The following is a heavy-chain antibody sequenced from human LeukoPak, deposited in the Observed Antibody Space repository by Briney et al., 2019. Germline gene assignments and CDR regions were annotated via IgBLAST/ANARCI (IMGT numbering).Heavy chain of an antibody. V-gene: IGHV1-46*01. CDR3: AREWGSVDGVDY. CDR2: INPSGGST. CDR1: GYTFTSYY. J-gene: IGHJ4*02. Sequence: ASVKVSCKASGYTFTSYYMHWVRQAPGQGLGWMGIINPSGGSTSYSQKFQGRVTMTRDMSTSTVYMELSSLRSEDTAVYYCAREWGSVDGVDYWGQGTLVTVSS. D-gene: IGHD2-15*01.